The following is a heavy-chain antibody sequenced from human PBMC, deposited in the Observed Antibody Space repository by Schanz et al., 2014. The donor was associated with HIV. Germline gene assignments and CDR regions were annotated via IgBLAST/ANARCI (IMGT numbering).Heavy chain of an antibody. Sequence: EVQVVESGGALVQVGGSLRLSCEASGFTLSNYWVHWVRQAPGKGLVWVSRINVNGMIRDYADSVRGRFTISRDNARNTVHLQMSSLRTDDTAVYHCIGDAFGSKDVWGQGTTVTVSS. CDR2: INVNGMIR. CDR3: IGDAFGSKDV. CDR1: GFTLSNYW. D-gene: IGHD3-3*01. V-gene: IGHV3-74*01. J-gene: IGHJ6*02.